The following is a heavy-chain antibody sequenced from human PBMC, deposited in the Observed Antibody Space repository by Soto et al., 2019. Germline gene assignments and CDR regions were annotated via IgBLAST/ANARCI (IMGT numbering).Heavy chain of an antibody. J-gene: IGHJ5*02. CDR2: IIPIFGTA. CDR1: GGTFSSYA. CDR3: ARDNSGDDTWWLDP. D-gene: IGHD5-12*01. V-gene: IGHV1-69*13. Sequence: SVKVSCKASGGTFSSYAISWVRQAPGQGLEWMGGIIPIFGTANYAQKFQGRVTITADESTSTAYMELSSLRSEDTAVYYCARDNSGDDTWWLDPWGQGTLVTVSS.